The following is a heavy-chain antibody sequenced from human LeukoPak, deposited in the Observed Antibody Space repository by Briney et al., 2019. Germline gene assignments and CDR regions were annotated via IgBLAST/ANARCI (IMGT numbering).Heavy chain of an antibody. D-gene: IGHD3-10*01. J-gene: IGHJ4*02. CDR1: GYSFTSYW. CDR3: ARSYYYGSGSYYNSFFYH. V-gene: IGHV5-51*01. Sequence: GESLKISCKGSGYSFTSYWIGWVRQMPGKGLEWMGIIYPGDSDTRYSPSFQGQVTISADKSIRTAYLQWSSLKASDTAMYYCARSYYYGSGSYYNSFFYHWGQGTLVTVSS. CDR2: IYPGDSDT.